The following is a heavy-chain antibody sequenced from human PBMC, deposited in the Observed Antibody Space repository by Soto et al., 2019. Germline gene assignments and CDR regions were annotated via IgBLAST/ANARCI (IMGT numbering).Heavy chain of an antibody. J-gene: IGHJ3*02. D-gene: IGHD2-8*01. Sequence: VQLQQWGAGLLKPSETLSLTCAVSGGSFNDYYWSWIRQPPGKGLEWIGEIKHSGLTNYNSSLKSRITMSVDTTKNRFSLKLSSVTAADTAVYYCARGYSTTWSPDAFDIWGQGTVVTVSS. CDR1: GGSFNDYY. V-gene: IGHV4-34*01. CDR3: ARGYSTTWSPDAFDI. CDR2: IKHSGLT.